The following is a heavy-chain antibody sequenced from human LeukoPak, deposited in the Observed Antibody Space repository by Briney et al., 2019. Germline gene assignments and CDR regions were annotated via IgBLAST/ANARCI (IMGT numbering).Heavy chain of an antibody. CDR3: ATRQNRIDY. Sequence: PSETLSLTCTVSGGSISSYYWSWIRQPPGKGLGWIGYIYYSGSTNYNPSLKSRVTISVDTSKNQFSLKLISVTAADTAVYYCATRQNRIDYWGREPWSPSPQ. CDR2: IYYSGST. J-gene: IGHJ4*02. V-gene: IGHV4-59*01. D-gene: IGHD6-6*01. CDR1: GGSISSYY.